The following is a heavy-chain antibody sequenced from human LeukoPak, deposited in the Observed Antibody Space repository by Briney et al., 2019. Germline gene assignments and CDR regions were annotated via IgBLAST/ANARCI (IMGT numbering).Heavy chain of an antibody. J-gene: IGHJ4*02. CDR1: GFTFSSYS. D-gene: IGHD5-12*01. V-gene: IGHV3-48*01. CDR3: ARDPRYSGYDYFDY. CDR2: IRSDSDTI. Sequence: GGSLRLSCAASGFTFSSYSMNWVRQAPGKGLEWISYIRSDSDTIYYADSVKGRFTISRDNAENSLYLQMSSLRAEDTAVYYCARDPRYSGYDYFDYWGQGTLVTVSS.